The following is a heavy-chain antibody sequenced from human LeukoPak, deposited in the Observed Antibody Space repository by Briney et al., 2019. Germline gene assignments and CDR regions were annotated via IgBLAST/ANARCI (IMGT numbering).Heavy chain of an antibody. CDR2: IRSKANSYAT. D-gene: IGHD6-25*01. V-gene: IGHV3-73*01. CDR1: GFTFSGSA. CDR3: TRLAGVDI. J-gene: IGHJ3*02. Sequence: GGSLRLSCAASGFTFSGSAMHWVRQASGKGLERVGRIRSKANSYATAYAASVKGRFTISRDDSKNTAYLQMNSLKTEDTPVYHCTRLAGVDIWGQGTMVTVSS.